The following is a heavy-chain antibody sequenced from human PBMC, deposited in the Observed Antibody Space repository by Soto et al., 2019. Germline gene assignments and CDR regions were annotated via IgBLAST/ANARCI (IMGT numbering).Heavy chain of an antibody. D-gene: IGHD2-21*01. CDR2: IIPMFATP. Sequence: QVQLVQSGAEVKKPGSSVKVSCKASAGTFSSYAISWVRQAPGQGLEWMGGIIPMFATPNYAQKFLGRVTITADESTRTAYMELSSLRADETGVYYGARSRLVTIARGNYYYAIDAWGQGTTGTLSS. V-gene: IGHV1-69*12. CDR3: ARSRLVTIARGNYYYAIDA. CDR1: AGTFSSYA. J-gene: IGHJ6*02.